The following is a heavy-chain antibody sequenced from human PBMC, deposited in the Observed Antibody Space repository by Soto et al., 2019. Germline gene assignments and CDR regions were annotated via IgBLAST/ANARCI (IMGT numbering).Heavy chain of an antibody. CDR3: AVHYPSIAARKTGMDV. CDR2: IDPSDSYT. V-gene: IGHV5-10-1*03. Sequence: EVQLVQSGAEVKKPGESLRISCKGSGYSFTSYWISWVRQMPGKGLEWMGRIDPSDSYTNYSPSFQGNVTISADKSISTAYLQWSSLKASDTAMYYCAVHYPSIAARKTGMDVWGQGTTVTVSS. CDR1: GYSFTSYW. J-gene: IGHJ6*02. D-gene: IGHD6-6*01.